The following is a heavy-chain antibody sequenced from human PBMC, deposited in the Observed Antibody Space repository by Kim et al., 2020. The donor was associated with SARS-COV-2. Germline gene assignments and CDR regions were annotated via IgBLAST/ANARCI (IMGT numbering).Heavy chain of an antibody. CDR1: GFTFSSYS. CDR3: ARDSGGPRYSSSWGEPYNWFDP. J-gene: IGHJ5*02. Sequence: GGSLRLSCAASGFTFSSYSMNWVRQAPGKGLEWVSSISSSSSYIYYADSVKGRFTIFRDNAKNSLYLQMNSLRAEDTAVYYCARDSGGPRYSSSWGEPYNWFDPWGQGTLVTVSS. D-gene: IGHD6-13*01. V-gene: IGHV3-21*01. CDR2: ISSSSSYI.